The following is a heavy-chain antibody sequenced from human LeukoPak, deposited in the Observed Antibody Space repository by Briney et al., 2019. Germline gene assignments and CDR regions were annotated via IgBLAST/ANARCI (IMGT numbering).Heavy chain of an antibody. D-gene: IGHD3-10*01. CDR2: IYYSGST. Sequence: PSETLSLTCTVSGGSISSSSYYWGWLRQPPGKGLEWIGSIYYSGSTYYNPSLKSRVTISVDTSKNQFSLKLSSVTAADTAVYYCASRYGSGSYYPNWFDPWGQGTLVTVSS. V-gene: IGHV4-39*07. J-gene: IGHJ5*02. CDR1: GGSISSSSYY. CDR3: ASRYGSGSYYPNWFDP.